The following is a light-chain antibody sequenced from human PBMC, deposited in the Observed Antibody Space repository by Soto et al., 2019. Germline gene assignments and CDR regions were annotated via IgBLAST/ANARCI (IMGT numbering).Light chain of an antibody. CDR3: ATWDDSLSGLYV. CDR2: SNN. Sequence: QSVLTQPPSASGTPGQRVTISCSASSSSIGRNYVYWFQQLPGTAPKLLIFSNNQRPSGIPDRFSGSRSGTSASLAISGLRPEDEAVYYCATWDDSLSGLYVFGAGTKLTVL. V-gene: IGLV1-47*02. CDR1: SSSIGRNY. J-gene: IGLJ1*01.